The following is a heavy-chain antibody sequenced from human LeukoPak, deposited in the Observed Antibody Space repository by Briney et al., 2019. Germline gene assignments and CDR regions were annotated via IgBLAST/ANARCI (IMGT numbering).Heavy chain of an antibody. CDR2: IYYSGST. Sequence: PSETLSLTCTVSGGSISSGDYYWSWIRQPPGKGLEWIGYIYYSGSTYYTPSLRGRVTISVDTSKIQFSLNLSSVTAADTAVYYCARGYSLDYWGQGTLVTVSS. D-gene: IGHD5-18*01. J-gene: IGHJ4*02. CDR3: ARGYSLDY. V-gene: IGHV4-30-4*01. CDR1: GGSISSGDYY.